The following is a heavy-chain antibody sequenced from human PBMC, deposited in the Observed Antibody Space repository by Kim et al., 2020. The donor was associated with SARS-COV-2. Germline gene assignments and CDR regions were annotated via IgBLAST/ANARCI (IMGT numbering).Heavy chain of an antibody. D-gene: IGHD1-20*01. CDR3: ARAYLTGTTTFDY. CDR1: GFTFSDYY. V-gene: IGHV3-11*05. Sequence: GGSLRLSCAASGFTFSDYYMSWIRQAPGKGLEWVSYISSSSSYTNYADSVKGRFTISRDNAKNSLYLQMNSLRAEDTAVYYCARAYLTGTTTFDYWGQGTLVTVSS. J-gene: IGHJ4*02. CDR2: ISSSSSYT.